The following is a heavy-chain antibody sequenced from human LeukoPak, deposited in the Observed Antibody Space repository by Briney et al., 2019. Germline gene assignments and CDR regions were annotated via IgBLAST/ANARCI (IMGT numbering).Heavy chain of an antibody. CDR1: GFTFSDTW. CDR2: IQSKTDGGTT. D-gene: IGHD6-6*01. V-gene: IGHV3-15*01. J-gene: IGHJ4*02. Sequence: GGSLRLSCAACGFTFSDTWMTWVRQAPGKGLECVGFIQSKTDGGTTDSATPVKGRFTVSRDDSKNTLYLQMNSLKTEDTAVYYCTTWSSQFDYWGQGTLVTVSS. CDR3: TTWSSQFDY.